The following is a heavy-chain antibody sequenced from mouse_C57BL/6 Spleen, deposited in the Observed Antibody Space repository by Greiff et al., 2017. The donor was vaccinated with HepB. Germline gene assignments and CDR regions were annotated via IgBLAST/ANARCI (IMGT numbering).Heavy chain of an antibody. CDR1: GYTFTSYW. CDR2: IHPNSGST. CDR3: ARAYYYGSGMDY. V-gene: IGHV1-64*01. D-gene: IGHD1-1*01. J-gene: IGHJ4*01. Sequence: VQLQQPGAELVKPGASVKLSCKASGYTFTSYWMHWVKQRPGQGLEWIGMIHPNSGSTNYNEKFKSKATLTVDKSSSTAYMQLSSLTSEDSAVYYCARAYYYGSGMDYWGQGTSVTVSS.